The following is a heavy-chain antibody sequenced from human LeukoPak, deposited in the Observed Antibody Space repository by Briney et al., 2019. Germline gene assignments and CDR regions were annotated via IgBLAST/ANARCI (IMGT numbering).Heavy chain of an antibody. CDR2: IFYTGST. J-gene: IGHJ5*02. CDR1: GGSFSGYY. CDR3: ARQPSLSYCSGGTCWFDP. V-gene: IGHV4-39*01. Sequence: SETLSLTCAVYGGSFSGYYWGWIRQPPGKGLDWIGSIFYTGSTYYNPSLKSRVTISVDTSKNQFSLKLSSVTAADTAVYYCARQPSLSYCSGGTCWFDPWGQGTLVTVSS. D-gene: IGHD2-15*01.